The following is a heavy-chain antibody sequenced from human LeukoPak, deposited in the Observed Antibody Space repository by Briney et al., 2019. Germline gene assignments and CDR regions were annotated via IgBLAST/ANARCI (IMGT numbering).Heavy chain of an antibody. V-gene: IGHV5-51*01. Sequence: GESLKISCKGSGYIFTSYWIGWVRQMPGKGLAWMGIIYPRDSDTRYSPSFQGQVTISADKSISTAYLQWSSLKASDTAMYYCGRPGILGDNPYWGQGTLVTVSS. J-gene: IGHJ4*02. CDR1: GYIFTSYW. CDR3: GRPGILGDNPY. CDR2: IYPRDSDT. D-gene: IGHD1-26*01.